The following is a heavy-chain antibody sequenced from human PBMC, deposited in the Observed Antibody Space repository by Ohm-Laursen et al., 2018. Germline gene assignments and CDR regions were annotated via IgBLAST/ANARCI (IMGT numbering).Heavy chain of an antibody. CDR1: GYTFTSYG. Sequence: ASVKVSCNASGYTFTSYGISWVRQAPGQGLEWMGWISAYNGNTNYAQKLQGRVTMTTDTSTSTAYMELRSLRSDDTAVYYCARDDVVVVPAAPYYYGMDVWGQGTTVTVSS. CDR2: ISAYNGNT. D-gene: IGHD2-2*01. V-gene: IGHV1-18*01. J-gene: IGHJ6*02. CDR3: ARDDVVVVPAAPYYYGMDV.